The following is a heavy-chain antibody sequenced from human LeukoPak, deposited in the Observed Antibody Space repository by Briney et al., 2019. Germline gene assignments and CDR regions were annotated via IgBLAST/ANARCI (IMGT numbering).Heavy chain of an antibody. CDR1: GFTFSSYS. CDR2: ISSSSSTI. J-gene: IGHJ4*02. D-gene: IGHD4-11*01. Sequence: GGSLRLSCAASGFTFSSYSMNWVRQAPGKGLEWVSYISSSSSTIYYADSVKGRFTISRDNAKNSLYLQMNSLRAEDTAVYYCARARLHQPFDYWGQGTLVTVSS. CDR3: ARARLHQPFDY. V-gene: IGHV3-48*01.